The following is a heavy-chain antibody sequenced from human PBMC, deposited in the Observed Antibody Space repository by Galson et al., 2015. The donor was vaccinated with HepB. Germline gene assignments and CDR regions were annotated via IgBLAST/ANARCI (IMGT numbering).Heavy chain of an antibody. Sequence: SLRLSCAASGLTFSSYAMSWVRQAPGKGLEWVSAISGSGGSTYYADSVKGRFTISRDNSKNTLYLQMNSLRAEDTAVYYCAKVASHGYNKPSPFQHWGQGTLVTVSS. CDR1: GLTFSSYA. CDR3: AKVASHGYNKPSPFQH. D-gene: IGHD5-24*01. V-gene: IGHV3-23*01. CDR2: ISGSGGST. J-gene: IGHJ1*01.